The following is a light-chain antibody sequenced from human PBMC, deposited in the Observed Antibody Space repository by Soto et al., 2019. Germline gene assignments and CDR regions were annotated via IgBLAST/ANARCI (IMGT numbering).Light chain of an antibody. CDR2: GAS. V-gene: IGKV3-15*01. J-gene: IGKJ1*01. CDR1: ESVSTN. CDR3: QQYSIWRT. Sequence: EIVLTQSPGTLSLAPVERVTLSCRASESVSTNLAWYQQKAGQAPRLLIYGASTRATGIPARFSGSGSGTEFTLTISSLQSEDFAVYYCQQYSIWRTFGQGTKVDIK.